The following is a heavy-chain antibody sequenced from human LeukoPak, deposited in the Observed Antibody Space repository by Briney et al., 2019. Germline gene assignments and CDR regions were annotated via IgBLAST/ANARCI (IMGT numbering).Heavy chain of an antibody. CDR3: ARDQKYYYGSGSFTGWFDP. J-gene: IGHJ5*02. D-gene: IGHD3-10*01. V-gene: IGHV3-21*01. CDR2: ISSSSSYI. CDR1: GFTFSSYS. Sequence: GGSLRLSCAASGFTFSSYSMNWVRQAPGKGLEWVSSISSSSSYIYYADSVKGRSTISRDNAKNSLYLQMNSLRAEDTAVYYCARDQKYYYGSGSFTGWFDPWGQGTLVTVSS.